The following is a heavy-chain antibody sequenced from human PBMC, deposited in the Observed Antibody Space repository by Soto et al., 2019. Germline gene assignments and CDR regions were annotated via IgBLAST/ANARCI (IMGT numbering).Heavy chain of an antibody. CDR3: ARDSSPHDYYDSSRQDAFDI. J-gene: IGHJ3*02. CDR2: ISSSSSYI. V-gene: IGHV3-21*01. Sequence: GGSLRLSCAASGFTFSSYSMNWVRQAPGKGLEWVSSISSSSSYIYYADSVKGRFTISRDNAKNSLYLQMNSLRAEDTAVYYCARDSSPHDYYDSSRQDAFDIWGQGTMVTVSS. CDR1: GFTFSSYS. D-gene: IGHD3-22*01.